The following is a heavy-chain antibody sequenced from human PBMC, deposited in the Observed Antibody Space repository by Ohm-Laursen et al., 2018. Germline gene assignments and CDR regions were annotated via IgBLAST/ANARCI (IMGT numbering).Heavy chain of an antibody. CDR3: ARADDSTGYPELPLDY. Sequence: SLRLSCSASGFIFSNYGMHWVRQAPGKGLEWVAVIWFDGSNEYYADSVKGRFTISRDNSKNTLYLQMNSLRAEDTAVYHCARADDSTGYPELPLDYWGQGTLVTVSS. CDR2: IWFDGSNE. D-gene: IGHD3-22*01. J-gene: IGHJ4*02. CDR1: GFIFSNYG. V-gene: IGHV3-33*01.